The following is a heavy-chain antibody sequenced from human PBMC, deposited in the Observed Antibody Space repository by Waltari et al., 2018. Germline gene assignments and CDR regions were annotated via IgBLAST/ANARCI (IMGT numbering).Heavy chain of an antibody. J-gene: IGHJ4*02. CDR2: IYYSGRT. V-gene: IGHV4-39*07. D-gene: IGHD3-10*01. CDR3: ARGSYYGSGSYYFDY. Sequence: QLQLQESGPGLVKPSETLSLTCTVSGGSISSSSYYWGWIRQPPGKGLEWIGSIYYSGRTYYNPSLKSRVTISVDTSKNQFSLKLSSVTAADTAVYYCARGSYYGSGSYYFDYWGQGTLVTVSS. CDR1: GGSISSSSYY.